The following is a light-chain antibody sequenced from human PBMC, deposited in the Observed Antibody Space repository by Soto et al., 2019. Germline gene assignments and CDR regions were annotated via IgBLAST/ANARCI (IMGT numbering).Light chain of an antibody. Sequence: EIVLTQSPGTLSLSPWEITTLSCRASQSAGSSYLAWYQHKPGQAPRLLIYGATSRATGIPARFSGSGSGTDFTLTISSLEPGDFAIYYCQQRNDWQVTFGQGTRLEIK. J-gene: IGKJ5*01. CDR3: QQRNDWQVT. CDR2: GAT. CDR1: QSAGSSY. V-gene: IGKV3D-20*02.